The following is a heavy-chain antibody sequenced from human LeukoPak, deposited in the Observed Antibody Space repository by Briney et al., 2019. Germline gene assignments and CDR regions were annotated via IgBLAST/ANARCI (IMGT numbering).Heavy chain of an antibody. CDR1: GGSFSGYY. CDR2: INHSGST. V-gene: IGHV4-34*01. Sequence: KPSETLSLTCAVYGGSFSGYYWSWIRQPPGKGLEWIGEINHSGSTNYNPSLKSRVTISVDTSKNQFSLKLSSVTAADTAVYYCARGGAVKYYYDSSGYQVDYWGQGTLVTVSS. CDR3: ARGGAVKYYYDSSGYQVDY. D-gene: IGHD3-22*01. J-gene: IGHJ4*02.